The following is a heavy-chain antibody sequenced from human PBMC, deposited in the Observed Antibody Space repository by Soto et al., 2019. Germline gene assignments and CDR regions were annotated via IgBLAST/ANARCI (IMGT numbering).Heavy chain of an antibody. V-gene: IGHV4-59*08. CDR1: GGSISSYY. Sequence: PSETLSLTCTVSGGSISSYYWSWIRQPPGKGLEWIGYIYYSGNTYHNPSLKSRVTVSVDTSKNQFSLNLRSVTAADTAVYYCARHRGPTGPNYWGQGTLVTVSS. J-gene: IGHJ4*02. CDR3: ARHRGPTGPNY. D-gene: IGHD3-10*01. CDR2: IYYSGNT.